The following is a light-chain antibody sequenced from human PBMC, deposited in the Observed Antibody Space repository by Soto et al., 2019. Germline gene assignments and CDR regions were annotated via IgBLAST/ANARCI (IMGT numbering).Light chain of an antibody. Sequence: DIQLTQSPSFLSASVGDRVTITCRASQGISSYLAWFQQKPGRAPNLLIYGAYTLQSGVPSRFSGSGSGTDFTLTISNLQPEDFATYYCQQLNAYPLTFGQGTRLEIK. CDR1: QGISSY. CDR3: QQLNAYPLT. J-gene: IGKJ5*01. CDR2: GAY. V-gene: IGKV1-9*01.